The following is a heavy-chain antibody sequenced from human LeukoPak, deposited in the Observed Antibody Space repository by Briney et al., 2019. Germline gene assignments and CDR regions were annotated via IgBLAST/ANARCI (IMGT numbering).Heavy chain of an antibody. CDR3: ARADPIYDFWSGGDY. Sequence: PGGSLRLSCAASGFTFNSYAMNWVRQAPGKGLEWVSYISSSSSIIYYADSVRGRFTISRDNAKNALYLHMNTLRVEDTAVYYCARADPIYDFWSGGDYWGQGTLVSVSS. J-gene: IGHJ4*02. CDR2: ISSSSSII. D-gene: IGHD3-3*01. V-gene: IGHV3-48*01. CDR1: GFTFNSYA.